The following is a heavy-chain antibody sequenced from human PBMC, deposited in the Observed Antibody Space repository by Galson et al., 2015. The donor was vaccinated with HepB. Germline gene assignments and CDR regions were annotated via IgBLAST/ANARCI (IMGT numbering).Heavy chain of an antibody. Sequence: SLRLSCAASGFTFGAYEMNWVRQAPGKGLEWISYISSNGYMIYYAESVKGRFTVSRDNARDSLYLQMNSLRVEDTAVYYCVRDYALWSWYFDSWGQGILVTVSS. J-gene: IGHJ4*02. V-gene: IGHV3-48*03. D-gene: IGHD3-10*01. CDR3: VRDYALWSWYFDS. CDR2: ISSNGYMI. CDR1: GFTFGAYE.